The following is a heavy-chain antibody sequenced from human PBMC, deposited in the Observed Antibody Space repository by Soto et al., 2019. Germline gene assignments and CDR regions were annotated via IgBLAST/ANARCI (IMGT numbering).Heavy chain of an antibody. D-gene: IGHD3-10*01. V-gene: IGHV3-23*01. Sequence: PGGSLRLSCAASGFPFSAFAMNWVRQAPGKGLQWVSGIGGSGASIFYTEYVKGRFTISRDNSKNKLYLQMNNVRDEDTAVYFCARSLRPLSWFDPWGQGTLVTVSS. CDR2: IGGSGASI. CDR1: GFPFSAFA. J-gene: IGHJ5*02. CDR3: ARSLRPLSWFDP.